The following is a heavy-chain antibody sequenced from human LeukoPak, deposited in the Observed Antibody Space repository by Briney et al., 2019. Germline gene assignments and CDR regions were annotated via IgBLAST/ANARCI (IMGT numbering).Heavy chain of an antibody. Sequence: GGSLRLSCAASGFTFDDYAMHWVRQAPGKGLEWVSGISWNSGSIGYADSVKGRFTISRDNAKNSLYLQMNSLRAEDTALYYCAKGLRGGVLYYFDYWGQGTLVTVSS. CDR3: AKGLRGGVLYYFDY. V-gene: IGHV3-9*01. D-gene: IGHD3-10*01. CDR2: ISWNSGSI. J-gene: IGHJ4*02. CDR1: GFTFDDYA.